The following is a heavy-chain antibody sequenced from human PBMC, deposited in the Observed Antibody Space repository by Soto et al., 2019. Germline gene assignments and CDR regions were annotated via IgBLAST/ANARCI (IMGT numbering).Heavy chain of an antibody. Sequence: SETLSLTCAVSGGSISSGGYSWNWIRQPPGKGLEWIGYIYHSGSTLYNPSLKSRVIISVDKSKNQFSLKLISVTAADTAVYYCARETLNIVGAQYYFDYWGQGTLVTVSS. CDR3: ARETLNIVGAQYYFDY. D-gene: IGHD1-26*01. J-gene: IGHJ4*02. V-gene: IGHV4-30-2*01. CDR1: GGSISSGGYS. CDR2: IYHSGST.